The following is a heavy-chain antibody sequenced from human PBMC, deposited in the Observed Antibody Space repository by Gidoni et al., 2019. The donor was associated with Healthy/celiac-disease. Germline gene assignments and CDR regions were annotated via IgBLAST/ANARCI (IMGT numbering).Heavy chain of an antibody. J-gene: IGHJ4*02. CDR3: AKDFKTVWYFVY. CDR1: GFTFSGYA. CDR2: ISGSCGST. V-gene: IGHV3-23*01. Sequence: EVQLLESGGGVVQPGGSLRLCCVASGFTFSGYAMRGVRQAPGKGLECVSAISGSCGSTYYADSVKGRFTISRDNSKNTLYLQMNSLRAEDTAVYYCAKDFKTVWYFVYWGQGTLVTVSS. D-gene: IGHD4-17*01.